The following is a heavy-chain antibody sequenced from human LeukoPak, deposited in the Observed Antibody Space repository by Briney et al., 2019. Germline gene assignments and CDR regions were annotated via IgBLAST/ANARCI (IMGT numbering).Heavy chain of an antibody. J-gene: IGHJ6*03. D-gene: IGHD2-15*01. CDR1: GFTFSSYE. Sequence: GGSLRLSCAASGFTFSSYEMNWVRQAPGKGLEWVSYISSSGSTIYYADSVKGRFTISRDNSKNTLYLQMNSLRAEDTAIYYCAKNGDRGAYCSGGSCYPYYYYYIDVWGKGTTVTISS. CDR2: ISSSGSTI. V-gene: IGHV3-48*03. CDR3: AKNGDRGAYCSGGSCYPYYYYYIDV.